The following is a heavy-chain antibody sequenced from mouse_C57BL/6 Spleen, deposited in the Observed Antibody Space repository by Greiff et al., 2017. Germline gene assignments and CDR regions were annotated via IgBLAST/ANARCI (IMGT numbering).Heavy chain of an antibody. J-gene: IGHJ2*01. CDR1: GYTFTSYW. CDR3: ARCEYYDYDDGGY. CDR2: IYPGSGST. V-gene: IGHV1-55*01. Sequence: QVQLQQPGAELVKPGASVKMSCKASGYTFTSYWITWVKQRPGQGLEWIGDIYPGSGSTNYNEKFKSEATLTVDTSSSTAYMQLSSLTSEDSAVYYCARCEYYDYDDGGYWGQGTTLTVSS. D-gene: IGHD2-4*01.